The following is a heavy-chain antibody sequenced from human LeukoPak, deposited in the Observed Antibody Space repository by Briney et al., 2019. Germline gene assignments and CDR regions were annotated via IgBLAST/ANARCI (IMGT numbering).Heavy chain of an antibody. CDR2: IHHSEST. CDR1: GGSISSSDW. J-gene: IGHJ5*02. D-gene: IGHD6-19*01. V-gene: IGHV4-4*02. CDR3: ARVHIAVAGTWFDP. Sequence: SGTLSLTCVVSGGSISSSDWWSWVRQPPVKGLEWIGEIHHSESTNYNPSLKSRVTISVDESKNQFSLKLNSVTAADTAVYYCARVHIAVAGTWFDPWGQGTLVTVSS.